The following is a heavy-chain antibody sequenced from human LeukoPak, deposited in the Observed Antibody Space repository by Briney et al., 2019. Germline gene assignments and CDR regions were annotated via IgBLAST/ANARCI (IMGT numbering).Heavy chain of an antibody. CDR1: GFTFSSYS. CDR2: ISSSSGYI. Sequence: GGSLRLSCAASGFTFSSYSMNWVRQAPGKGLEWVSSISSSSGYIYYADSVKGRFTISRDNAKNSLYLQMNSLRAEDTAVYYCARASGYSSSWLDYWGQGTLVTVSS. V-gene: IGHV3-21*01. J-gene: IGHJ4*02. D-gene: IGHD6-13*01. CDR3: ARASGYSSSWLDY.